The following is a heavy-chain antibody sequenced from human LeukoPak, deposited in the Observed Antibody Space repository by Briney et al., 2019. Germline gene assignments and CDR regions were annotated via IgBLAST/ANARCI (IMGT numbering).Heavy chain of an antibody. CDR2: VIPIFGTA. D-gene: IGHD3-22*01. CDR1: GGAFSNFA. V-gene: IGHV1-69*13. Sequence: SVTVSCKASGGAFSNFAISWVRQAPGQGLEWMGGVIPIFGTANYAQRFQGRVTITADESTSTVYMELSSLRSEDTAMYYCARASGDSSNYDFPKPYSYWGQGTLVTVSS. J-gene: IGHJ4*02. CDR3: ARASGDSSNYDFPKPYSY.